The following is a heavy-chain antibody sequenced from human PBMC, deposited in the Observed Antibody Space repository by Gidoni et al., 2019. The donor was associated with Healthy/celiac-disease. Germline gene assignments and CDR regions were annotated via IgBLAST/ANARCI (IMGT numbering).Heavy chain of an antibody. Sequence: EVQLLESGGGLVQPGGSLRLSWAASGFTVSSDAMSWVRQAPGKGLGWVSAISGRGGSTYYADSVKGRFTISRDNSKNTLYLQMNSLRAEDTAVYYCAKDGFYDSSGYTPYYFDYWGQGTLVTVSS. J-gene: IGHJ4*02. D-gene: IGHD3-22*01. CDR2: ISGRGGST. V-gene: IGHV3-23*01. CDR1: GFTVSSDA. CDR3: AKDGFYDSSGYTPYYFDY.